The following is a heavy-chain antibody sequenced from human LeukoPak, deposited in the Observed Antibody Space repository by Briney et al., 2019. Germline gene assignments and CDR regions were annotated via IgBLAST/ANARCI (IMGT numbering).Heavy chain of an antibody. D-gene: IGHD6-19*01. CDR2: INPDSGGT. Sequence: ASAKVSCKASGYTFSDYYIHWVRQAPGQGLEWMGRINPDSGGTNYAPTFQGRVTMTRDTSISTVYMSLRRLRSDDTAVYYCARDLEQWFRQRDYWGQGTLVTVSS. CDR1: GYTFSDYY. CDR3: ARDLEQWFRQRDY. V-gene: IGHV1-2*06. J-gene: IGHJ4*02.